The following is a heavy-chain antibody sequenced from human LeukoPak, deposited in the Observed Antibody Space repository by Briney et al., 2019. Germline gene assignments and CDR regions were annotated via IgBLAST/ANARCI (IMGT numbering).Heavy chain of an antibody. J-gene: IGHJ2*01. Sequence: PSETLSLTCIVSDGSISSTDHFWGWVRQPPGKGLEWLGSFYYTGTIFYSPSLESRGTISIDTSKNQFSLKIRSVTAADTAVYYCARQGVVPNKAGWYFDLWGRGALVTVSS. CDR2: FYYTGTI. CDR1: DGSISSTDHF. V-gene: IGHV4-39*01. CDR3: ARQGVVPNKAGWYFDL. D-gene: IGHD3-10*01.